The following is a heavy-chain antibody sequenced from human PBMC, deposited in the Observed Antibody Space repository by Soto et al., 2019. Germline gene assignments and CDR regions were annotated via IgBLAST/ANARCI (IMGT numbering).Heavy chain of an antibody. V-gene: IGHV1-69*13. J-gene: IGHJ3*02. CDR2: IIPIFGTA. D-gene: IGHD5-12*01. CDR1: GGTFSSYA. CDR3: ARDIVATPNPFDI. Sequence: ASVKVSCKASGGTFSSYAISWVRQAPGQGLEWMGGIIPIFGTANYAQKFQGRVTITADESTSTAYMELSSLRSEDTAVYYCARDIVATPNPFDIWGQGTMVTVS.